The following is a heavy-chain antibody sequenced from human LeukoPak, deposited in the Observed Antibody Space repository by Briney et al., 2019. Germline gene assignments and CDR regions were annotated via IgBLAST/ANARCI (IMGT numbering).Heavy chain of an antibody. CDR2: IFPSGGEI. CDR1: GFTFSTFA. V-gene: IGHV3-23*01. D-gene: IGHD2-8*02. J-gene: IGHJ4*02. Sequence: GGSLRLSCEASGFTFSTFAMVWVRQPPGKGLEWVSSIFPSGGEIHYADSVRGRFTISRDNSKSTLSLQMNSLRAEDTAIYYCATYRQVLLPFESWGQGTLVTVSS. CDR3: ATYRQVLLPFES.